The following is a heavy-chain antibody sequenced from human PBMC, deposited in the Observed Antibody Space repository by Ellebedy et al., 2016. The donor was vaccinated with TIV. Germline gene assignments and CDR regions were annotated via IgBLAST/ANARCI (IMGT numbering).Heavy chain of an antibody. V-gene: IGHV3-30*14. CDR3: ARDRSNSDYYPYFAYYLDY. CDR2: LPHDGGDN. Sequence: GESLKISCAASGFTFDAYALHWVRQAPGEGLQWVAILPHDGGDNFYADSVKVRFIISRDISKKTLYLEMNSLGADDTAVYYCARDRSNSDYYPYFAYYLDYWGQGARVTVSS. CDR1: GFTFDAYA. D-gene: IGHD3-22*01. J-gene: IGHJ4*02.